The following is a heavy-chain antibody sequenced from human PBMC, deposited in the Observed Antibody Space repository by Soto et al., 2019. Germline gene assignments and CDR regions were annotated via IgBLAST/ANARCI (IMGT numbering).Heavy chain of an antibody. V-gene: IGHV4-31*03. CDR1: GGSISSGGYY. D-gene: IGHD2-15*01. Sequence: RSLTCTVSGGSISSGGYYWSWIRQHPGKGLEWIGYIYYSGSTYYNPSLKSRVTISVDTSKNQFSLKLSSVTAADTAVYYCARDIARDYYYGMDVWGQGTTVTVSS. J-gene: IGHJ6*02. CDR2: IYYSGST. CDR3: ARDIARDYYYGMDV.